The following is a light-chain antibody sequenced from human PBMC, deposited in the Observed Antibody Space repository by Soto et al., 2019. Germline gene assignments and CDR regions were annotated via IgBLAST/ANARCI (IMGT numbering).Light chain of an antibody. J-gene: IGKJ3*01. V-gene: IGKV3-20*01. CDR2: GTS. CDR1: QSDGSNY. CDR3: QQYNNWPFT. Sequence: DIVLTQSPGTLSLSPGDRATLSCRASQSDGSNYLAWYQQKPGQAPRLLIYGTSSRAAGIPDRFTGSGSGTDFTLTISSLQSEDFAVYYCQQYNNWPFTFGPGTKVDIK.